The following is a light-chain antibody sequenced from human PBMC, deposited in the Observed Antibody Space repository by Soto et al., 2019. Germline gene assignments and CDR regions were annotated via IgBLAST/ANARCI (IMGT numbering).Light chain of an antibody. Sequence: DIQMTQSPSSLSASIGDLITITCRASQSISTYLNWYQQKPGKAPKLLIYGASTLQNGVPSRFSGSGSATDYTLTISGLQPEDFATYYCQQSFITPPLTFGGGTKVEMK. V-gene: IGKV1-39*01. J-gene: IGKJ4*01. CDR3: QQSFITPPLT. CDR1: QSISTY. CDR2: GAS.